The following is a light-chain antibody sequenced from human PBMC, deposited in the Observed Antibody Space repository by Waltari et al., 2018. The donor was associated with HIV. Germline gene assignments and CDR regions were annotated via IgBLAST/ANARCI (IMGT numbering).Light chain of an antibody. V-gene: IGLV2-23*02. Sequence: QSALTQPASVSGSPGQSITISCTGTSSDVGSYYLVSWYQQHPGKAPKLMIYEVSKRPSGVSNRFSCSKSGNTASLTISGLQAEDEADYYCCSYAGSSTFVVCGGGTKLTVL. CDR2: EVS. CDR3: CSYAGSSTFVV. CDR1: SSDVGSYYL. J-gene: IGLJ2*01.